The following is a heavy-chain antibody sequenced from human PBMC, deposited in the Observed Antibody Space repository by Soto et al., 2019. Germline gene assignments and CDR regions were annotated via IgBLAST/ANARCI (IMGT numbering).Heavy chain of an antibody. J-gene: IGHJ2*01. Sequence: GASVKVSCKASGYTFANYGIHGVRQAPGQRLEWMGWINAGDGGTKYSENFQGRVTITRDTSASTVYLGLSSLSWEETASYYCASTGHSGSYDLWG. CDR3: ASTGHSGSYDL. CDR1: GYTFANYG. D-gene: IGHD1-26*01. V-gene: IGHV1-3*01. CDR2: INAGDGGT.